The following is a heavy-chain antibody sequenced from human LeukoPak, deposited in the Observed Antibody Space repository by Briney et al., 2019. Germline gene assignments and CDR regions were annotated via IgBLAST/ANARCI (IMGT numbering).Heavy chain of an antibody. CDR1: GGSFSGYC. D-gene: IGHD3-16*01. Sequence: SETLPLTCAVYGGSFSGYCWSWIRQSPGKGLEWIGEINHSGSTNYNPSLKSRVTISVDTSKKQFSLKLSSVTAADTAVYYCARGSISRLENWFDPWGQGTLVTVSS. J-gene: IGHJ5*02. CDR3: ARGSISRLENWFDP. V-gene: IGHV4-34*01. CDR2: INHSGST.